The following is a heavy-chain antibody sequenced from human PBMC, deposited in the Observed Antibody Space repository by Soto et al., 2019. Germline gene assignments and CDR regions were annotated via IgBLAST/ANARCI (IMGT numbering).Heavy chain of an antibody. CDR1: GYSFTTYG. CDR2: ISGYNGNT. J-gene: IGHJ6*02. CDR3: AREGPAPYYYYGMDV. V-gene: IGHV1-18*01. Sequence: QVQLVQSRGEVKKPEASVKVSCKTSGYSFTTYGTSWVRQAPGQGLEWMGWISGYNGNTNYAQNLQGRVTTTTDTSTSTAYVELRSLRSDDTAVYYCAREGPAPYYYYGMDVWGQGSTVTVSS.